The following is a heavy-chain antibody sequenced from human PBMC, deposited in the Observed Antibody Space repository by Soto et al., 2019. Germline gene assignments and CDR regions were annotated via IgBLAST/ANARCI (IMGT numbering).Heavy chain of an antibody. CDR1: VDSITSIYH. CDR3: ARTDNVGYYQH. CDR2: ICHSGTA. Sequence: NPSETLSFTCAVSVDSITSIYHWAWIRHPPGRGLEWFASICHSGTAYDNPSLKSRVTISLDTSKNQFSLNLRSVTAADSAVYYCARTDNVGYYQHFGQGKMVTFSS. D-gene: IGHD3-3*01. V-gene: IGHV4-38-2*01. J-gene: IGHJ1*01.